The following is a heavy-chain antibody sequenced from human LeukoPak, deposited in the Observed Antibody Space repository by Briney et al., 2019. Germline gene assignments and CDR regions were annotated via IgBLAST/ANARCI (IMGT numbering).Heavy chain of an antibody. J-gene: IGHJ3*02. Sequence: SVKVSCKASGGTFSSYAISWVRQAPGQGLEWMGGIIPIFGTVNCAQKFQGRVTITTDESTSTAYMELSSLRSEDTAVYYCARNRRYCSSTSCYAFDIWGQGTMVTVSS. D-gene: IGHD2-2*01. V-gene: IGHV1-69*05. CDR3: ARNRRYCSSTSCYAFDI. CDR2: IIPIFGTV. CDR1: GGTFSSYA.